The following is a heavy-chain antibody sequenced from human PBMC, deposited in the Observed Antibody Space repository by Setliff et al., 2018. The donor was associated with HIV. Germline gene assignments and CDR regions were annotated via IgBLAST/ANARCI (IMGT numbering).Heavy chain of an antibody. CDR1: GGTFNTYP. CDR2: ISPYNGHT. J-gene: IGHJ4*02. Sequence: ASVKVSCKTSGGTFNTYPIAWVRQAPGQGLEWMGGISPYNGHTNFAQKFQGRVTMTTDTDTSTAYMEVRSLRSDDTAVYYCARTDYGGNSGGNYFDYWGQGSLVTVSS. CDR3: ARTDYGGNSGGNYFDY. V-gene: IGHV1-18*01. D-gene: IGHD4-17*01.